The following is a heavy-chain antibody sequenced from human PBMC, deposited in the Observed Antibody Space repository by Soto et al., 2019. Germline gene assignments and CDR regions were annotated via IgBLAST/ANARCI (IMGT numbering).Heavy chain of an antibody. J-gene: IGHJ4*02. Sequence: GVPLRLSCAAAGCTCDDFAMRWVRKDLGKGLEWVSSISWNSGNIGYADSVKGRFTTSRDNAKNSLYLQMNSLRPEDTALYYCVRSKGGYSYGTPFDYWGQGTLVTVSS. CDR2: ISWNSGNI. CDR1: GCTCDDFA. CDR3: VRSKGGYSYGTPFDY. V-gene: IGHV3-9*01. D-gene: IGHD5-18*01.